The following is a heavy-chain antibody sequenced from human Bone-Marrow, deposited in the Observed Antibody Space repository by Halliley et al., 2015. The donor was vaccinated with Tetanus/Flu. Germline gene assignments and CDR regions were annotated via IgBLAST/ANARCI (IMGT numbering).Heavy chain of an antibody. CDR3: ARHGEGGIPGDY. CDR2: IYAAATP. Sequence: LWWVSVIYAAATPFYADSVRGRFPIFTDTSKNTLYLQMDRLRAEDTAVYYCARHGEGGIPGDYWGQGTLVTVSS. J-gene: IGHJ4*02. V-gene: IGHV3-66*04. D-gene: IGHD2-21*01.